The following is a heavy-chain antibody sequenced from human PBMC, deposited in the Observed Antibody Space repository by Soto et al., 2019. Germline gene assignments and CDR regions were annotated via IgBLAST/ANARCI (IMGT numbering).Heavy chain of an antibody. J-gene: IGHJ6*02. CDR2: ISAYNGNT. D-gene: IGHD6-19*01. Sequence: GASVKVSCKASGYTFTSYGISWVRQAPGQGLEWMGWISAYNGNTNYAQKLQGRVTMTTDTSTSTAYMELRSLRSDDTAVYYCARDGISPQWLYYYYGMDVWGQGTTVTVSS. V-gene: IGHV1-18*01. CDR3: ARDGISPQWLYYYYGMDV. CDR1: GYTFTSYG.